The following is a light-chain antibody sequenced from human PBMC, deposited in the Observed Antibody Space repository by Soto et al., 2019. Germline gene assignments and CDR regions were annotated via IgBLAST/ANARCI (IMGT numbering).Light chain of an antibody. CDR2: KAS. Sequence: DIQMTQSPSTLSGSVGDRVTITCRASQTISSWLAWYQQKPGKAPKLLIYKASTLKSGVPSSFSGSGSGTEFTLTISSLQPDDFAYYYCQHYNSYSEAFGQGTKVELK. CDR3: QHYNSYSEA. CDR1: QTISSW. V-gene: IGKV1-5*03. J-gene: IGKJ1*01.